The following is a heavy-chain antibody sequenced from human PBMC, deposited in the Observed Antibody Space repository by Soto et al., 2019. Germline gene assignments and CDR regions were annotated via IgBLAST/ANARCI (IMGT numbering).Heavy chain of an antibody. Sequence: GGSLRLSCAASGFTFSSYWMSWVRQAPGKGLEWVANIKQDGSEKYYVDSVKGRFTISRDNSKNSLYLQMNSLRADDTAVYYCSKWSLPPRPYYIDYRGQGTQVTGS. CDR3: SKWSLPPRPYYIDY. CDR1: GFTFSSYW. J-gene: IGHJ4*02. CDR2: IKQDGSEK. V-gene: IGHV3-7*03. D-gene: IGHD3-10*01.